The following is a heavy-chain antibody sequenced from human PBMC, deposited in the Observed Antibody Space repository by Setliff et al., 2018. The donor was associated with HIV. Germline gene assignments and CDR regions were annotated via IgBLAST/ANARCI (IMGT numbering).Heavy chain of an antibody. D-gene: IGHD3-10*01. CDR2: IYYTGNT. CDR3: ARHARSSHDSWFAQAYSFNY. CDR1: GGSISGYY. V-gene: IGHV4-39*02. J-gene: IGHJ4*02. Sequence: PSETLSLTCTVSGGSISGYYWGWIRQPPGKGLEWVGTIYYTGNTFYNPSLKSRISISVDTSKDYLSLKLTSVSAADTATYFCARHARSSHDSWFAQAYSFNYWGQGVLVTVSS.